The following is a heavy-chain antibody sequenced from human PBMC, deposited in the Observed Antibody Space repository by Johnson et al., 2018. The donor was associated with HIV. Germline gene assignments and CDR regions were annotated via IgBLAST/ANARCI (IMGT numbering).Heavy chain of an antibody. D-gene: IGHD6-13*01. Sequence: QMLLVESGGGLVKPGGSLRLSCAVSGFTFSSYGMYWVRQAPGKGLEWVAFIRYDGSNKYYADSVKGRFTISRDNSKNTLYLQMNSLRAEDTAVYYCAYPREGSSWSNDAFDIWGQGTMVTVSS. V-gene: IGHV3-30*02. CDR3: AYPREGSSWSNDAFDI. J-gene: IGHJ3*02. CDR2: IRYDGSNK. CDR1: GFTFSSYG.